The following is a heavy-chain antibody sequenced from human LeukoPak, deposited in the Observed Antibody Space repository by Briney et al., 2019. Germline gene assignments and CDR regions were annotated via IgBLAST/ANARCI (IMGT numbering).Heavy chain of an antibody. Sequence: GRSLRLSCAASGFTFDDYAMHWVRQAPGKGLEWVSGISWGSGYIAYADSVKGRFTISRDNAKNSLYLQMNSLRPEDMALYYCAKDTGRNYYYYMDVWGKGTTVTVSS. J-gene: IGHJ6*03. CDR1: GFTFDDYA. CDR2: ISWGSGYI. V-gene: IGHV3-9*03. CDR3: AKDTGRNYYYYMDV.